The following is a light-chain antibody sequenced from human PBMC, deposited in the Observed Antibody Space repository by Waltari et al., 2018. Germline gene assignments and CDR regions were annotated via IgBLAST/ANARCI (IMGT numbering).Light chain of an antibody. V-gene: IGKV1-NL1*01. CDR1: QDITNA. CDR2: GTS. Sequence: QSPSPLPGFVGHKLPFSCRASQDITNALAWYQHKLGRAPKLLIYGTSKWEAGIPARFSGRGSGTKYTLTIDRLQSEDSASYFCQQYFSVPLTFGGGSKIEI. J-gene: IGKJ4*02. CDR3: QQYFSVPLT.